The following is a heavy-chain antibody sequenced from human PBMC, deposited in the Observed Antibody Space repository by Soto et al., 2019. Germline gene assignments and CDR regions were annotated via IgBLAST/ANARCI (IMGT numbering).Heavy chain of an antibody. CDR2: IFPTGTS. CDR3: ATPGYCRGGYCHSVRQIDS. J-gene: IGHJ4*02. D-gene: IGHD2-15*01. V-gene: IGHV4-39*01. CDR1: GGSISSNAYY. Sequence: QLQLQESGPGLVKPSETLSLTCTVSGGSISSNAYYWGWIRQPPGKGLEWVASIFPTGTSYYNPSLKRRLTISIDTSKNQFSLKLTSVTAADTAVYYCATPGYCRGGYCHSVRQIDSWGQGTLVTVSS.